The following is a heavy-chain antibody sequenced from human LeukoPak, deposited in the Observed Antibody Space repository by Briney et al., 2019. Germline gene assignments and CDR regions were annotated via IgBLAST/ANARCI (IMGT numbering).Heavy chain of an antibody. V-gene: IGHV3-33*01. CDR2: IWYDGSNK. CDR3: ARDTRSYGDYVEYAFDI. Sequence: GGSLRLSCAASGFTFSSYGMHWVRQAPGKGLEWVAVIWYDGSNKYYADSVRGRFTISRDNSKNTLYLQMNSLRAEDTAVYYCARDTRSYGDYVEYAFDIWGQGTMVTVSS. D-gene: IGHD4-17*01. J-gene: IGHJ3*02. CDR1: GFTFSSYG.